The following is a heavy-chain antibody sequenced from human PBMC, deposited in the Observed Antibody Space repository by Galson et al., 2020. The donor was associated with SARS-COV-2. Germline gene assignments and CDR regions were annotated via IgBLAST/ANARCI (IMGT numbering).Heavy chain of an antibody. CDR1: GGTFSSYA. CDR2: IIPIFGTA. D-gene: IGHD3-22*01. V-gene: IGHV1-69*13. Sequence: SVKVSCKASGGTFSSYAISWVRQAPGQGLEWMGGIIPIFGTANYAQKFQGRVTITADESTSTAYMELSSLRSEDTAVYYCAREGVGWAYDSSGYYFDYWGQGTLVTVSS. CDR3: AREGVGWAYDSSGYYFDY. J-gene: IGHJ4*02.